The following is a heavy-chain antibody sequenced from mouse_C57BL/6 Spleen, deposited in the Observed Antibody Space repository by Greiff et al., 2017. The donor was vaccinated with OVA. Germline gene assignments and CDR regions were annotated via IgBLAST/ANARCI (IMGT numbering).Heavy chain of an antibody. D-gene: IGHD1-1*01. Sequence: EVQLQQSGPELVKPGASVKISCKASGYSFTGYYMHWVKQSSEKSLEWIGEINPSTGGTSYNQKFKGKATLTVDKSSSTAYMQLKSLTSEDSAVYYCARYTTVVGGYAMDYWGQGTSVTVSS. CDR2: INPSTGGT. J-gene: IGHJ4*01. CDR3: ARYTTVVGGYAMDY. CDR1: GYSFTGYY. V-gene: IGHV1-43*01.